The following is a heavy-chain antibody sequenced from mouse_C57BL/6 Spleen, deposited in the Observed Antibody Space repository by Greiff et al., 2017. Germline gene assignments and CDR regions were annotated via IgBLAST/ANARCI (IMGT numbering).Heavy chain of an antibody. D-gene: IGHD1-1*01. CDR3: ARGGYYGSSYHWYFDV. V-gene: IGHV1-50*01. CDR2: IDPSDSYT. CDR1: GYTFTSYW. Sequence: VQLQQPGAELVMPGASVKLSCKASGYTFTSYWMQWVKQRPRQGLEWIGEIDPSDSYTNYNQKFKGKATLTVDTSSSTAYMQLSSLTSEDSAVYYCARGGYYGSSYHWYFDVWGTGTTGTVSS. J-gene: IGHJ1*03.